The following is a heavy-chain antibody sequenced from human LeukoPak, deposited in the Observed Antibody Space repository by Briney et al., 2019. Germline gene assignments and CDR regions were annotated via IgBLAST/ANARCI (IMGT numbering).Heavy chain of an antibody. CDR1: GGSISSHY. D-gene: IGHD3-16*02. CDR2: IYYSGST. J-gene: IGHJ5*02. CDR3: ARVLKGVLGWFDP. V-gene: IGHV4-59*11. Sequence: PSETLSLTCTVSGGSISSHYWSWIRQPPGKGLEWIGYIYYSGSTNYNPSLKSRVTISVDTSKNQFSLKLSSVTAADTAVYYWARVLKGVLGWFDPWGQGTLVTVSS.